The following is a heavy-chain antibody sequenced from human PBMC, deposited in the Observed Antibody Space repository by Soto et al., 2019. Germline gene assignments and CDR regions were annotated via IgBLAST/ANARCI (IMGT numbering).Heavy chain of an antibody. J-gene: IGHJ4*02. CDR1: EGNCRGHA. CDR2: ISFDGNNK. Sequence: AAEGNCRGHAVRWVSQKPGKGLEWVAVISFDGNNKYYADSVKGRFTISRDKSVNTVYLQMNSLRAEDTAVYYCARYPLRCDASGCSYYLDYWGQGILVTLSS. CDR3: ARYPLRCDASGCSYYLDY. V-gene: IGHV3-30-3*01. D-gene: IGHD6-19*01.